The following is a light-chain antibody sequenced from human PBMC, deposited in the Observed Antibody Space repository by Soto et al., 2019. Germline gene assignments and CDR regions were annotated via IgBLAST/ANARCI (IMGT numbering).Light chain of an antibody. CDR3: QQYNSYSGLT. CDR1: QSISIW. J-gene: IGKJ4*01. CDR2: AAS. Sequence: DIQMTQSPSTLSASVRDIVTITCRASQSISIWLSWYQQQPAKAPPHFIYAASTLQSGVPPRFSGSGSGTDFTPTISSLQPEDFATYYCQQYNSYSGLTLGGGTKVDI. V-gene: IGKV1-5*01.